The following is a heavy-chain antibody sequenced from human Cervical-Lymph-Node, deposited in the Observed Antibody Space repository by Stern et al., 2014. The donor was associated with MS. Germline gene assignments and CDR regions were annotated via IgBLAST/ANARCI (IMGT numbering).Heavy chain of an antibody. Sequence: VQLVESGAEVKKPGESLTISCKLSGYSFTIYYIAWVRQMPGKALEWMGVIYPYDSDTTYSRSFQGQVTISADKSITTAYLQWSSLRASDTAMYYCARHVQGFDYWGQGTLVTVSS. CDR3: ARHVQGFDY. CDR1: GYSFTIYY. J-gene: IGHJ4*02. V-gene: IGHV5-51*01. CDR2: IYPYDSDT.